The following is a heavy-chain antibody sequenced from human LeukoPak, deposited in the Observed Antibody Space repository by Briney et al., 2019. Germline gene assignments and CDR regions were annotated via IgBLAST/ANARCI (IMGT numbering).Heavy chain of an antibody. J-gene: IGHJ4*02. CDR3: ARLQRVGNSGYYFDY. D-gene: IGHD3-22*01. CDR2: IYYSGST. Sequence: SETLSLTCTVSGGSISSYYWSWIRQPPGKGLEWIGYIYYSGSTNYNPSLKSRVTISVDTSKNQLSLKLSSVTAADTAVYYCARLQRVGNSGYYFDYWGQGTLVTVSS. V-gene: IGHV4-59*08. CDR1: GGSISSYY.